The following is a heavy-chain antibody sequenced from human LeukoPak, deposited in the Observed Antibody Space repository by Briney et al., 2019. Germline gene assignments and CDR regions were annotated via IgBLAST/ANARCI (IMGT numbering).Heavy chain of an antibody. CDR1: GGSISSGGYY. J-gene: IGHJ5*02. V-gene: IGHV4-31*03. Sequence: SSETLSLTCTVSGGSISSGGYYWSWIRQHPGKGLEWIGCIYYSGSTYYNPSLRSRVTVSVDTSKNQFSLKLSSVTAADTAVYYCAIETEAGPGGNWFDPWGQGTLVTVSS. CDR3: AIETEAGPGGNWFDP. CDR2: IYYSGST. D-gene: IGHD2-15*01.